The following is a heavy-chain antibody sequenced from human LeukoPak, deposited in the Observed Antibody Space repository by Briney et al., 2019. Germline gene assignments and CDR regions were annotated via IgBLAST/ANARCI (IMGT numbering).Heavy chain of an antibody. J-gene: IGHJ3*02. Sequence: GGSLRLSCAASGFTFNSYAMIWVPQAPGKGREWGTAISGSGASTYYTDSVKGRFTISRDNSKNTLYLQMNSLRAEDTAVYYCAKARVQLWLGPDAFDIWGQGTMVTVSS. CDR2: ISGSGAST. CDR3: AKARVQLWLGPDAFDI. V-gene: IGHV3-23*01. D-gene: IGHD5-18*01. CDR1: GFTFNSYA.